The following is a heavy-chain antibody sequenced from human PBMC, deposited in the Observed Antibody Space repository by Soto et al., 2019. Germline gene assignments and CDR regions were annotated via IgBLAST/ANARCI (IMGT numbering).Heavy chain of an antibody. Sequence: ASVKFSCKAIGYTSSSYGINWVRQAPGQGLEWMGWISVFNGDTKYAQKFQGRVAITKDPGTSTAHMELRSLRSEDAAVYYCAGGYCSSTSCYPGGIDGNPYYYYGMDVWGKGTRVTVSS. CDR3: AGGYCSSTSCYPGGIDGNPYYYYGMDV. V-gene: IGHV1-18*01. D-gene: IGHD2-2*01. CDR1: GYTSSSYG. J-gene: IGHJ6*04. CDR2: ISVFNGDT.